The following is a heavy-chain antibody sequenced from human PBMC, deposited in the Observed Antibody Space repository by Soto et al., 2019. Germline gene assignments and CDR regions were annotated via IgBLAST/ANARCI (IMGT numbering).Heavy chain of an antibody. J-gene: IGHJ4*02. V-gene: IGHV4-59*01. Sequence: PSETLSLTCSGSGGSISGSYWSWIRQSPGKGLEWLGYVYYTGSTNYSPSLRSRVSISVDPSKNEFSLRLSSVTAADTAVYFCARSVAVAGAHIDYWGQGTQVTVSS. CDR2: VYYTGST. CDR3: ARSVAVAGAHIDY. CDR1: GGSISGSY. D-gene: IGHD6-13*01.